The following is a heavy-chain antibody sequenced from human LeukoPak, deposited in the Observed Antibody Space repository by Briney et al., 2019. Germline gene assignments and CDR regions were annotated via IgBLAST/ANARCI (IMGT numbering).Heavy chain of an antibody. Sequence: GGSLRLSCAASGFTFSSYEMNWVRQAPGKGLEWVSSISSSSSYIYYADSVKGRFTTSRDNAKNSLYLQMNSLRAEDTAVYYCARGSAAMVLKFDYWGQGTLVTVSS. CDR2: ISSSSSYI. CDR3: ARGSAAMVLKFDY. CDR1: GFTFSSYE. D-gene: IGHD5-18*01. V-gene: IGHV3-21*01. J-gene: IGHJ4*02.